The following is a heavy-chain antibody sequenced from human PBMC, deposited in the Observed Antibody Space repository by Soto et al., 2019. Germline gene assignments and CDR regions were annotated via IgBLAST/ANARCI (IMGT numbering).Heavy chain of an antibody. CDR3: ARGAVYYGSGRYYYYYMDV. D-gene: IGHD3-10*01. V-gene: IGHV4-34*01. CDR1: GGSFSGYY. CDR2: INHSGST. Sequence: ETLSLTCAVYGGSFSGYYWSWIRQPPGKGLEWIGEINHSGSTNYNPSLKSRVTISVDTSKNQFSLKLSSVTAADTAVYYCARGAVYYGSGRYYYYYMDVWGKGTTGTVSS. J-gene: IGHJ6*03.